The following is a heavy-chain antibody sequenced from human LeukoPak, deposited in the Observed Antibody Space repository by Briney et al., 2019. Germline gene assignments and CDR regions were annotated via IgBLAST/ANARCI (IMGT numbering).Heavy chain of an antibody. CDR3: ARQFHCSSTSCYRLMDY. CDR1: GYTFTSYG. D-gene: IGHD2-2*02. CDR2: ISAYNGNT. Sequence: ASVKVSCKASGYTFTSYGISWVRQAPGQGLEWMGWISAYNGNTNYAQKLQGRVTVTTDTSTSTAYMELRSLRSDDTAVYYCARQFHCSSTSCYRLMDYWGQGTLVTVSS. J-gene: IGHJ4*02. V-gene: IGHV1-18*01.